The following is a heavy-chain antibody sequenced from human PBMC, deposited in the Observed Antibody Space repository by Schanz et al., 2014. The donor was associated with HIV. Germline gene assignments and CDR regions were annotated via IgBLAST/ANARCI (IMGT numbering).Heavy chain of an antibody. Sequence: QVQLVESGGGVVQPGRSLRLSCAGSGFSFDTFGIHWVRQAPGKGLEWLAVISYDGTNKVYADSVKGRFTISRDNSKNSLYLVIKSLRAEDTAVYGCARQGLRFSFWLDYWGQGTPVTVS. V-gene: IGHV3-30*03. D-gene: IGHD4-17*01. CDR3: ARQGLRFSFWLDY. J-gene: IGHJ4*02. CDR2: ISYDGTNK. CDR1: GFSFDTFG.